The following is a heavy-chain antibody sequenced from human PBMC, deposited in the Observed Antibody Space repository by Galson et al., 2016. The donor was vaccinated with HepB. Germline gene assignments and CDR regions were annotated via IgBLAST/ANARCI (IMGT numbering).Heavy chain of an antibody. J-gene: IGHJ4*02. Sequence: SLRLSCAASGFTFSRYGMHWVRQAPGKGLEWMAVISYDGSNKYHGDSVKGRFTISRDNSNNTVYLQMNSLRPEDTALYYCAKEYCSGDSCFSGTFNYWGQGSPVTVAS. CDR3: AKEYCSGDSCFSGTFNY. V-gene: IGHV3-30*19. CDR1: GFTFSRYG. D-gene: IGHD2-15*01. CDR2: ISYDGSNK.